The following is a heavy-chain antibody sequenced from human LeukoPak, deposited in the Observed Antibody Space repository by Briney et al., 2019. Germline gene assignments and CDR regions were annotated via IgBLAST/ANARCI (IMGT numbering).Heavy chain of an antibody. D-gene: IGHD6-6*01. CDR1: GFTFSNYN. J-gene: IGHJ4*02. Sequence: PGGSLRLSCAASGFTFSNYNMDWVRQAPGQGLEWVSSISDSGSNVYYTDSVKGRFTISRDNAKNSLYLQMNSLRAEDTAVYYCAKEGRSSTPGYWGQGTLVTVSS. V-gene: IGHV3-21*01. CDR2: ISDSGSNV. CDR3: AKEGRSSTPGY.